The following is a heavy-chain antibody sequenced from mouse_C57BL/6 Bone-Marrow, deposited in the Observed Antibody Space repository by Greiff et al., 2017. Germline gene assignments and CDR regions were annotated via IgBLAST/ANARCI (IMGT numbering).Heavy chain of an antibody. CDR2: ISNGGGST. D-gene: IGHD4-1*01. Sequence: EVMLVESGGGLVQPGGSLTLSCAASGFTFSDYYMYWVRQTPEKRLEWVAYISNGGGSTYYPDTVKGRFTISRDNAENTLYLQMSRLKSEDTAMYYGARQGLLTGGFAYWGQGTLVTVSA. V-gene: IGHV5-12*01. CDR3: ARQGLLTGGFAY. CDR1: GFTFSDYY. J-gene: IGHJ3*01.